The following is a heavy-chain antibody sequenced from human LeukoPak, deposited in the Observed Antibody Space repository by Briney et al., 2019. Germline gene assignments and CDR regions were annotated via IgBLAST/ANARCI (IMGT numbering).Heavy chain of an antibody. J-gene: IGHJ5*02. CDR1: GGSFSGYY. D-gene: IGHD6-19*01. Sequence: SETLSLTCAVYGGSFSGYYWSWIRQPPGKGLEWIGEINHSGSTNYNPSLKSRVTISVDTSKNQFSLKLSSVTAADTAVYYCARDRAMLPYSSGWYLSWFDPWGQGTLVTVSS. CDR2: INHSGST. V-gene: IGHV4-34*01. CDR3: ARDRAMLPYSSGWYLSWFDP.